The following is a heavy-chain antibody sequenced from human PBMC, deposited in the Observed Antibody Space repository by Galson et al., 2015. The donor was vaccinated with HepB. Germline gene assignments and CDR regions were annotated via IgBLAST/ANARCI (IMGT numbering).Heavy chain of an antibody. Sequence: SVKVSCKASGFTFTNFGFTWVRQAPGQGLEWMGGIIPIFGTANYAQKFQGGVTITADESTSTAYMELSSLRSEDTAVYYCAREEGGYDGVFDYWGQGTLVTVSS. CDR2: IIPIFGTA. D-gene: IGHD5-12*01. CDR3: AREEGGYDGVFDY. J-gene: IGHJ4*02. V-gene: IGHV1-69*13. CDR1: GFTFTNFG.